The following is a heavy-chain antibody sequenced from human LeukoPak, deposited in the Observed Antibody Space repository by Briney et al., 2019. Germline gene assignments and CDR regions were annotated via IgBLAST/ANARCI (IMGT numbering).Heavy chain of an antibody. V-gene: IGHV3-7*01. J-gene: IGHJ4*02. CDR1: GFTFTNNW. D-gene: IGHD3-16*01. CDR3: VRALGSPTADH. Sequence: GGSLRLSCAASGFTFTNNWMSWVRQAPGKGLEWVANIKSDGSEEYYVGSVEGRFTISRDNAKNTVSLQMDSLRGEDTAVYYCVRALGSPTADHWGQGTLVTVSS. CDR2: IKSDGSEE.